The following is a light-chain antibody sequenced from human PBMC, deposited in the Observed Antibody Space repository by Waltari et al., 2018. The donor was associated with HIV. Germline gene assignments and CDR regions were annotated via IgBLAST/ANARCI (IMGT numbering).Light chain of an antibody. V-gene: IGKV3-15*01. CDR1: QSVSSS. J-gene: IGKJ1*01. CDR3: QQYSNWPPWT. CDR2: GAS. Sequence: IVLTQSPATLSVSPGERAILSCRASQSVSSSLAWYQQKPGQAPRLLIYGASIRATDIPARFSGSGSGSGTEFTLTISSLQSEDFAVYYCQQYSNWPPWTFGQGTKVEIK.